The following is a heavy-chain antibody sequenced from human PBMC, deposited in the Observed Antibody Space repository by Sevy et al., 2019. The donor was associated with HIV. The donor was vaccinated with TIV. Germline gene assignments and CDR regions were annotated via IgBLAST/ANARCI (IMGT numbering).Heavy chain of an antibody. Sequence: GGSLRLSCAASGFTFSSYWIHWVRQAPGKGLVWVSRINGDGGSTNYADSVKGRFTISRDNAKNTLYLQINSLRAEETAVYYCARVAYARGRFDYWGQGSLVTVSS. CDR1: GFTFSSYW. CDR2: INGDGGST. J-gene: IGHJ4*02. V-gene: IGHV3-74*01. D-gene: IGHD3-10*01. CDR3: ARVAYARGRFDY.